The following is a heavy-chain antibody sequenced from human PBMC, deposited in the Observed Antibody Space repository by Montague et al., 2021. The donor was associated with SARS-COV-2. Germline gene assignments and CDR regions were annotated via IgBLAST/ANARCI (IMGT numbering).Heavy chain of an antibody. D-gene: IGHD3-22*01. Sequence: TLSLTCAVSGGSIITGSNFYWGWIRQSAGKGLEWIGRIHSSGGTNYNPSLKSRLTMSVDSSANRFSLKLTSVTAADTAVYYCARDYYDSTGLNWFDPWGRGTLVTVSS. CDR1: GGSIITGSNFY. J-gene: IGHJ5*02. V-gene: IGHV4-61*02. CDR3: ARDYYDSTGLNWFDP. CDR2: IHSSGGT.